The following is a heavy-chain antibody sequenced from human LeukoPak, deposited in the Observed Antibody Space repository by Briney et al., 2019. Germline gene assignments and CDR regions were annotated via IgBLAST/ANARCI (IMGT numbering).Heavy chain of an antibody. CDR2: IYPGGST. Sequence: GGSLRLSCAASGFTVSSNYMSWVRQAPGKGLEWVSAIYPGGSTYYADSMRGRFTISRDNSKNTLYLQMNSLGAEDTAVYYCAGGVPTDYWGQGTLVTVSS. J-gene: IGHJ4*02. V-gene: IGHV3-53*01. CDR3: AGGVPTDY. CDR1: GFTVSSNY.